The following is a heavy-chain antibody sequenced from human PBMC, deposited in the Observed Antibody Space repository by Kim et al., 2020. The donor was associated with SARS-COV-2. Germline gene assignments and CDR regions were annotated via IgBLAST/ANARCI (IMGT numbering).Heavy chain of an antibody. CDR3: ARERESWHMQWLVRGYFDY. Sequence: GGSLRLSCAASGFTFSSYGMHWVRQAPGKGLEWVAVIWYDGSNKYYADSVKGRFTISRDNSKNTLYLQMNSLRAEDTAVYYCARERESWHMQWLVRGYFDYWGQGTLVTVSS. D-gene: IGHD6-19*01. J-gene: IGHJ4*02. V-gene: IGHV3-33*01. CDR2: IWYDGSNK. CDR1: GFTFSSYG.